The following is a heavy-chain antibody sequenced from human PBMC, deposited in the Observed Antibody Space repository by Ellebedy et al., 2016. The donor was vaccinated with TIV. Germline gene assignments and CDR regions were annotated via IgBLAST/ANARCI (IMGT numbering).Heavy chain of an antibody. CDR3: ARDSRGFYHSSGYFNH. V-gene: IGHV3-30*03. D-gene: IGHD3-22*01. CDR1: GFAFSSYA. Sequence: GESLKISCPASGFAFSSYAMHWVRQAPGKGLEWVAVISSDGSQKYYSDSVKGRFTISRDSSKSTLYLQMNSLRPEDTAVYYCARDSRGFYHSSGYFNHWGQGTLVTVSS. CDR2: ISSDGSQK. J-gene: IGHJ1*01.